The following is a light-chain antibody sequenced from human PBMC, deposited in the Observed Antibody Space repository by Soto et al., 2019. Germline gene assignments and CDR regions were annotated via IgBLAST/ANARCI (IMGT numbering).Light chain of an antibody. CDR1: QTVTKNT. J-gene: IGKJ5*01. CDR2: GAS. V-gene: IGKV3-20*01. Sequence: EIVLTQSPGTLSLSPGERGTLSCRASQTVTKNTLKWYQQKPRQAPRLLIYGASIRASGIPDRFSGSGSETAFTLTISRLEPEDFALYYCQQYGSSAPITFGQGTRLEI. CDR3: QQYGSSAPIT.